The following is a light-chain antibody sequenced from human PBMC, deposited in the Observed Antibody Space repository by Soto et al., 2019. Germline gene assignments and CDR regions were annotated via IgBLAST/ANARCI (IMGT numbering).Light chain of an antibody. Sequence: QSVLTQPPSVSGSPGQSVTISCTGTSSDVGAYNYVCWYQQHPGKPPKLLISEVSKRPSGVPDRFSGSKSGNTASLTVSGLQAEEEADYYCSSYAGNNGGVFGGGTKVTVL. CDR1: SSDVGAYNY. J-gene: IGLJ2*01. V-gene: IGLV2-8*01. CDR3: SSYAGNNGGV. CDR2: EVS.